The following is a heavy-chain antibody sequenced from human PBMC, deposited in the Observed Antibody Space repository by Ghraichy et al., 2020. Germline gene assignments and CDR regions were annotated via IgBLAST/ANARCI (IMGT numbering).Heavy chain of an antibody. CDR2: INHSGST. V-gene: IGHV4-34*01. D-gene: IGHD2-21*02. CDR1: GGSFSGYY. CDR3: ARGAVGIVVVTAMVTAFDI. J-gene: IGHJ3*02. Sequence: SETLSLTCAVYGGSFSGYYWSWIRQPPGKGLEWIGEINHSGSTNYNPSLKSRVTISVDTSKNQFSLKLSSVTAADTAVYYCARGAVGIVVVTAMVTAFDIWGQGTMVTVSS.